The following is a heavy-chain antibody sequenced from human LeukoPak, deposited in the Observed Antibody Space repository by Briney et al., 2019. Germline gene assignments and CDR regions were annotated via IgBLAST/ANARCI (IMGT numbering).Heavy chain of an antibody. V-gene: IGHV3-43*02. Sequence: GGTLRLSCAASGFTFDDYAMHWVRQAPGKGLEWVSLISGDGGSTYYADSVKGRFTISRDNSKNSLYLQMNSLSTEDTALYYCAKDMLGYYDSRGPEGYCGQGNLVT. J-gene: IGHJ4*02. CDR1: GFTFDDYA. CDR2: ISGDGGST. D-gene: IGHD3-22*01. CDR3: AKDMLGYYDSRGPEGY.